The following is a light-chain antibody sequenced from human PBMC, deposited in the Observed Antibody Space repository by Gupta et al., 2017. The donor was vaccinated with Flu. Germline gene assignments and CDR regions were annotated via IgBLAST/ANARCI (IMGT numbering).Light chain of an antibody. J-gene: IGLJ3*02. V-gene: IGLV1-51*02. CDR1: SSNIGNNY. CDR3: GTWDSSRSAWV. CDR2: DNN. Sequence: KVTITSSGSSSNIGNNYVAWSPHLPGPPPNLLIYDNNKRPSGIPDRFSGSKSDTSATLGITGLQTGDEADYYCGTWDSSRSAWVFGGGTKLTVL.